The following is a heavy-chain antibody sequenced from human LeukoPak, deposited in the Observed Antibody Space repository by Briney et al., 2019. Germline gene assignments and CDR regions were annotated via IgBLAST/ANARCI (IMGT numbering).Heavy chain of an antibody. V-gene: IGHV4-34*01. D-gene: IGHD2-2*01. Sequence: SETLSHTCAVYGGSFSGYYWSWIRQPPGKGLEWIGEINHSGSTNYNPSLKSRVTISVDTSKNQFSLKLSSVTAADTAVYYCASSIVVVPAAIEADNWFDPWGQGTLVTVSS. CDR2: INHSGST. CDR3: ASSIVVVPAAIEADNWFDP. CDR1: GGSFSGYY. J-gene: IGHJ5*02.